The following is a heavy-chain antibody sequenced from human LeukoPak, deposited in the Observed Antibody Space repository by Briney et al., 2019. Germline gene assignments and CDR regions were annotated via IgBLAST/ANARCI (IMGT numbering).Heavy chain of an antibody. V-gene: IGHV3-30-3*01. J-gene: IGHJ4*02. Sequence: SGGSLRLSCAASGFTFSSYAMHWVRQAPGKGLEWVAVISYDGSNKYYADSVKGRLTISRDNSKNTLYLQMNSLRAEDTAVYYCARSRPRYSSGWYPLILDYWGQGTLVTVSS. CDR2: ISYDGSNK. D-gene: IGHD6-19*01. CDR1: GFTFSSYA. CDR3: ARSRPRYSSGWYPLILDY.